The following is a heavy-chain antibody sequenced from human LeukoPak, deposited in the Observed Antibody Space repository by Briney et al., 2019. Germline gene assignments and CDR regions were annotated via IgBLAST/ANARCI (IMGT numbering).Heavy chain of an antibody. D-gene: IGHD3-22*01. CDR3: AGFFYDNSNAAFDI. Sequence: GASVKVSFKASGGTFSNYDFTFTSYAITWVRQAPGQGLEWMGGIIPIYGRADYPQKFQGRVTITADESTRTVTMQLSSLRSEDTAVYYCAGFFYDNSNAAFDIWGQGTVVTVS. J-gene: IGHJ3*02. CDR1: GGTFSNYDFTFTSYA. CDR2: IIPIYGRA. V-gene: IGHV1-69*13.